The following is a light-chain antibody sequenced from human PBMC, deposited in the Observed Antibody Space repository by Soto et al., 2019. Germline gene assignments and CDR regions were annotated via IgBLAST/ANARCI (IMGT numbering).Light chain of an antibody. CDR3: SSYAGSNKDRVV. V-gene: IGLV2-8*01. CDR2: EVS. CDR1: SSDVGGYNY. Sequence: QSALTQPPSASGSPGQSVTISCTGTSSDVGGYNYVSWYQQHPGKAPKLMIYEVSKRPSGVPDRFSGSKSGNTASLTVSGLQAEDEADYYCSSYAGSNKDRVVFGGGTKLTVL. J-gene: IGLJ2*01.